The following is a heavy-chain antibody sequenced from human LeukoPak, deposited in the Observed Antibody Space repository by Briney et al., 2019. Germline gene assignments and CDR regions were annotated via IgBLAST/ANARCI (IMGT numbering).Heavy chain of an antibody. CDR1: GDSISTYH. J-gene: IGHJ4*02. D-gene: IGHD5-18*01. CDR2: MQSTGNS. Sequence: PSETLSLTCSVSGDSISTYHWNWIRKPPGKGLEWIGYMQSTGNSNYNPSLKSRVSMSVETSKNRIVLSLSSVTAADTAMYYCARDKRHSYGRYFDHWGQGLLVTVSS. CDR3: ARDKRHSYGRYFDH. V-gene: IGHV4-59*01.